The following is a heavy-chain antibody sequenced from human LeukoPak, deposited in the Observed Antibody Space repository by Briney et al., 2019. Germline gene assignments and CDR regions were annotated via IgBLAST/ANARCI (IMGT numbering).Heavy chain of an antibody. CDR2: ISGSGGST. Sequence: GGSLRLSCAASGFTFSSYAMSWVRQAPGKGLEWVSAISGSGGSTYYADSVKGRFTISRDNSKNTLYLQMNSLRAEDTAVYYCATGPGTLYYHYMDVWGKGTTVTVSS. V-gene: IGHV3-23*01. CDR3: ATGPGTLYYHYMDV. CDR1: GFTFSSYA. J-gene: IGHJ6*03.